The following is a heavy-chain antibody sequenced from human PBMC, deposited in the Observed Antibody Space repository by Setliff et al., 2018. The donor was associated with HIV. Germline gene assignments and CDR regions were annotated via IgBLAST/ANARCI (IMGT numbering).Heavy chain of an antibody. CDR2: IRDKTYGETT. J-gene: IGHJ4*02. Sequence: KPGGSLRLSCSVSGFTFGDYAMSWFRQAPGKGLEWVGFIRDKTYGETTEYGASVKGRFTISRDDSKSIAYLQMNSLKTEDTAMYYCTRDSWRLRDSWGQGTLVTVSS. CDR1: GFTFGDYA. CDR3: TRDSWRLRDS. V-gene: IGHV3-49*05.